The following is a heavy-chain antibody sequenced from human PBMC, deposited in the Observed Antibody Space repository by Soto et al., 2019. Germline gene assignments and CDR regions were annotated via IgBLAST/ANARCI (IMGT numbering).Heavy chain of an antibody. D-gene: IGHD1-26*01. CDR2: INSDGSST. J-gene: IGHJ6*02. CDR1: GFTFSAYW. CDR3: ARDGRVGATGCMDV. V-gene: IGHV3-74*01. Sequence: GGSLRLSCAASGFTFSAYWMHWVRQVPGKGLVWVSRINSDGSSTGYADFVKGRFTISRDNAKNTLYLQMNSLRAEDTAVYYCARDGRVGATGCMDVWGQGTTVTVSS.